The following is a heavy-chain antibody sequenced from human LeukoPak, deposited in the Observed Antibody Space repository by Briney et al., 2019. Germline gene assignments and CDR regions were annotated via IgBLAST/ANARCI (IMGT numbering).Heavy chain of an antibody. J-gene: IGHJ4*02. CDR3: ARDLDDSSGYYPH. Sequence: HPGGSLRLSCAASGFTFSSYAMHWVRQAPGKGLEWVAVISYDGSNKYYADSVKGRFTISRDNSKNTLYLQMNSLRAEDTAVYYCARDLDDSSGYYPHWGQGTLSPSPQ. CDR2: ISYDGSNK. V-gene: IGHV3-30-3*01. D-gene: IGHD3-22*01. CDR1: GFTFSSYA.